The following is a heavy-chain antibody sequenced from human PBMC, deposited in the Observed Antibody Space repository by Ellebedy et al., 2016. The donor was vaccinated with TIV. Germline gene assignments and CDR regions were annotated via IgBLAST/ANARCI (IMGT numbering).Heavy chain of an antibody. V-gene: IGHV4-39*01. CDR3: ARLFDNYGFP. D-gene: IGHD3-9*01. CDR2: IYYTGRT. Sequence: MPSETLSLTCTVSGGSIRSESYYWGWIRQPPGKGLEWIGSIYYTGRTDYNPSLKSRVTISVDTSKNQFSLNLSFVTAADTSVYFCARLFDNYGFPWGQGTLVTVSS. J-gene: IGHJ5*02. CDR1: GGSIRSESYY.